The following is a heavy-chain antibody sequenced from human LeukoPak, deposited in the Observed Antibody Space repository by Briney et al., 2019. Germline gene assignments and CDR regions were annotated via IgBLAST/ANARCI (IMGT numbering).Heavy chain of an antibody. V-gene: IGHV4-61*08. J-gene: IGHJ4*02. Sequence: PSETLSLTCTVSSGSISSDDYYWSWIRQPPGKGLEWIGYIYYSGSTNYNPSLKSRVTISVDTSKNQFSLKLSSVTAADTAVYYCARDLKVAYYDSSGYIDWGQGTLVTVSS. D-gene: IGHD3-22*01. CDR3: ARDLKVAYYDSSGYID. CDR1: SGSISSDDYY. CDR2: IYYSGST.